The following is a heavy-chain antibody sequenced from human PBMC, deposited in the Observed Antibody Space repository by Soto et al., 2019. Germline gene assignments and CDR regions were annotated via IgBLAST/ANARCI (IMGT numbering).Heavy chain of an antibody. CDR3: ARRKERFWFDP. J-gene: IGHJ5*02. Sequence: SETLSLTCTVSGGSISSYYWSWIRQPPGKGLEWIGYIYYSGSTNYNPSLKSRVTISVDTSKNQFSLKLSSVTAADTAVYYWARRKERFWFDPWGQGTLVTVSS. V-gene: IGHV4-59*01. CDR1: GGSISSYY. D-gene: IGHD1-26*01. CDR2: IYYSGST.